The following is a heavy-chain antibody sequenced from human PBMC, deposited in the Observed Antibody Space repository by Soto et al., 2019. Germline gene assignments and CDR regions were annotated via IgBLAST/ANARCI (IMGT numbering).Heavy chain of an antibody. CDR2: IYYSGST. CDR3: ARHERDGYNYFGY. D-gene: IGHD5-12*01. Sequence: PSETLSLTCTVSGCSISSYYWSWIRQPPGKGLEWIGYIYYSGSTNYNPSLKSRVTISVDTSKNQFSLKLSSVTAADTAVYYCARHERDGYNYFGYWGQRTLVAVAS. V-gene: IGHV4-59*08. CDR1: GCSISSYY. J-gene: IGHJ4*02.